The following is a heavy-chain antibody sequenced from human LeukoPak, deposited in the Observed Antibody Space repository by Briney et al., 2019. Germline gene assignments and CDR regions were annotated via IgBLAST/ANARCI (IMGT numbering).Heavy chain of an antibody. CDR2: IKQDAGTE. D-gene: IGHD3-22*01. Sequence: RGSLRLSCAASGFTFSSYWMSWVRQAPGKGLEWVASIKQDAGTEYSVDSLKGRFTISRDNAYNSLYLQMNSLRAEDTAVYFCARGSRDSSGYRYYLNYWGQGTLVTVSS. CDR3: ARGSRDSSGYRYYLNY. V-gene: IGHV3-7*01. CDR1: GFTFSSYW. J-gene: IGHJ4*02.